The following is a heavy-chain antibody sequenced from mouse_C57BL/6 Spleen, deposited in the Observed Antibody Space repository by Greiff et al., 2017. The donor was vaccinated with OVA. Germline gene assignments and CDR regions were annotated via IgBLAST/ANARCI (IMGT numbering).Heavy chain of an antibody. CDR2: IDPENGDT. V-gene: IGHV14-4*01. CDR1: GFNIKDDY. D-gene: IGHD1-1*01. J-gene: IGHJ2*01. Sequence: EVQLVESGAELVRPGASVKLSCTASGFNIKDDYMHWVKQRPEQGLEWIGWIDPENGDTEYASKFQGKATITADTSSNTAYLQLSSLTSEDTAVYYCTTPITTVVAPFDYWGQGTTLTVSS. CDR3: TTPITTVVAPFDY.